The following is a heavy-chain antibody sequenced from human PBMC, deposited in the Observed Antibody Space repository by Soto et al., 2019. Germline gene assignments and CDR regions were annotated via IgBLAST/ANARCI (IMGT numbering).Heavy chain of an antibody. J-gene: IGHJ6*02. CDR2: IYYRSKWFH. D-gene: IGHD2-15*01. CDR3: ARVHCSAGTCLDGLDF. CDR1: GDSVSSNGAC. V-gene: IGHV6-1*01. Sequence: SQTRSLTCXISGDSVSSNGACWNWIRQSPSRGLQWLGRIYYRSKWFHDYAASVESRMAINPDTSRNQFSLQLNYVIPEDTAVYYCARVHCSAGTCLDGLDFWGQGTTVTVSS.